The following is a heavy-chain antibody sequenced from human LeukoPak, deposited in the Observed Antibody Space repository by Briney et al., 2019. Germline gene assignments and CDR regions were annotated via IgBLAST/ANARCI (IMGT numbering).Heavy chain of an antibody. J-gene: IGHJ4*02. CDR3: ARGTERQLWPTHYFDY. CDR2: IIPIFGTA. Sequence: SVKVSCKASGGTFSSYAISWVRQAPGQGLEWMGGIIPIFGTANYAQKFQGRVTITADGSTSTAYMELSSLRSEDTAVYYCARGTERQLWPTHYFDYWGQGTLVTVSS. D-gene: IGHD5-18*01. V-gene: IGHV1-69*13. CDR1: GGTFSSYA.